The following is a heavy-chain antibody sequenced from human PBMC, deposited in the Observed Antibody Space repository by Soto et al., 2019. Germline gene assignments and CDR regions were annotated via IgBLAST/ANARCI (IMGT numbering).Heavy chain of an antibody. D-gene: IGHD3-3*01. CDR1: GFTFSSYW. Sequence: PGGSMRLSCAASGFTFSSYWVSWVRQDPGKGLEWVANIKQDGSEKYYVDSVKGRFTISRDNAKNSLYLQMNSLRAEDTAVYYCARDRYSYYDFWSGYPVDYWGQGTLVTVSS. J-gene: IGHJ4*02. CDR3: ARDRYSYYDFWSGYPVDY. V-gene: IGHV3-7*01. CDR2: IKQDGSEK.